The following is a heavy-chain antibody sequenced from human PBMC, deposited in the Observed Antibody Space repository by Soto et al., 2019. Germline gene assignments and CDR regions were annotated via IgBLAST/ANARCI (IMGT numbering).Heavy chain of an antibody. D-gene: IGHD3-3*01. Sequence: EVQLVESGGGLVQPGGSLRLSCAASGFTFSSYWMSWVHQAPGKGLEWVANIKQDGSEKYYVDSVKGRFTISRDNAKNSLYLQMNSLRAEDTAVYYCARSHYDFWSGYYATYYYYGMDVWGQGTTVTVSS. CDR3: ARSHYDFWSGYYATYYYYGMDV. CDR1: GFTFSSYW. CDR2: IKQDGSEK. V-gene: IGHV3-7*01. J-gene: IGHJ6*02.